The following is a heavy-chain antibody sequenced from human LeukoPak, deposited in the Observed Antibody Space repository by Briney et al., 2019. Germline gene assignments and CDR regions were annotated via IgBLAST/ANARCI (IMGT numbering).Heavy chain of an antibody. CDR2: VSGSGAYI. Sequence: GGSLRLSCATSGLTFTSYIMHWVRQAPGKGLEWVSSVSGSGAYIYYADSVKGRFTISRDNAKDSLYLQMNSLRAEDTAVYYCARDLGGANSYWGQGTLVTVSS. J-gene: IGHJ4*02. CDR1: GLTFTSYI. V-gene: IGHV3-21*01. D-gene: IGHD3-16*01. CDR3: ARDLGGANSY.